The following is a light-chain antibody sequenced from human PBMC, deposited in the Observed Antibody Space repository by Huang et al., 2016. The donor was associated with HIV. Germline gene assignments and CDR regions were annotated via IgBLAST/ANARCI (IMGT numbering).Light chain of an antibody. CDR1: QGISSW. Sequence: DIQMTQSPSSVSASVGERVTITCRASQGISSWLAWYQQNQGKAPKLLIYAASTLQRGVPSRFSGSGSGTDFTLTISSLQPEDCATYYCQQANSFPRSITFGQGTRLEIK. V-gene: IGKV1-12*01. CDR2: AAS. J-gene: IGKJ5*01. CDR3: QQANSFPRSIT.